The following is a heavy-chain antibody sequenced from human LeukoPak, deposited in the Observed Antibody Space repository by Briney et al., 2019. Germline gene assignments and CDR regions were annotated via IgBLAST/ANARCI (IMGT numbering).Heavy chain of an antibody. CDR1: GYTFTSYY. V-gene: IGHV1-46*01. J-gene: IGHJ3*02. D-gene: IGHD4-17*01. CDR2: LNPSGGST. CDR3: ARDRPNDYGDYVDGFDI. Sequence: ASVKVSCMASGYTFTSYYMNWVRQAPGQGLEWVGILNPSGGSTRYAQKFQGRVTMTRDTSTRIVYMELSSLRSEDTAVYYCARDRPNDYGDYVDGFDIWGQGTMVTVSS.